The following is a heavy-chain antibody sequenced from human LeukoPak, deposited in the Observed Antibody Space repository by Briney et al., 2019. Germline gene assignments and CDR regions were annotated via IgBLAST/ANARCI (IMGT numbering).Heavy chain of an antibody. D-gene: IGHD2/OR15-2a*01. J-gene: IGHJ4*02. Sequence: HPGGSLRLSCAVSGFMLTSYAMSWVRQAPGKGLEWVSAMSGSGNSVDYADSVKGRFTISRDKSKNTLYLEMNSLRVDDTAVYYCARGRIPKNLVITGVKDYYLDHWGQGTLVTVSS. CDR2: MSGSGNSV. CDR3: ARGRIPKNLVITGVKDYYLDH. V-gene: IGHV3-23*01. CDR1: GFMLTSYA.